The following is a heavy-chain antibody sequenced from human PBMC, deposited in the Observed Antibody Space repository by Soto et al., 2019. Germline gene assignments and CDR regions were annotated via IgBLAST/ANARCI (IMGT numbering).Heavy chain of an antibody. J-gene: IGHJ6*02. CDR3: ARTKVTTFYYGMDV. CDR2: ISSSGSLI. D-gene: IGHD4-4*01. Sequence: QVQLVESGGGLVKPGGTLRLSCAASGFTFSDHHLNWIRQTPGEGLEWLSDISSSGSLIYYADSVKGRFTISRDNAKKLLYLQMNSLRAEDTAVYYCARTKVTTFYYGMDVWGQGTTVTVTS. V-gene: IGHV3-11*01. CDR1: GFTFSDHH.